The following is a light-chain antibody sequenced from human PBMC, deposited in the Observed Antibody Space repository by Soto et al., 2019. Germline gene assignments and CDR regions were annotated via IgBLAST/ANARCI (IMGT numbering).Light chain of an antibody. V-gene: IGKV1-9*01. CDR1: QGISSF. Sequence: QLTQSPSSLSASVGDRVTITCRASQGISSFLAWYQQKPGKAPKLLIYGASTLQSGVPSRFSGSGSGTDFTLTISSLQPEDFATYYCQQLNSLLTFGGGTKVEIK. CDR3: QQLNSLLT. CDR2: GAS. J-gene: IGKJ4*01.